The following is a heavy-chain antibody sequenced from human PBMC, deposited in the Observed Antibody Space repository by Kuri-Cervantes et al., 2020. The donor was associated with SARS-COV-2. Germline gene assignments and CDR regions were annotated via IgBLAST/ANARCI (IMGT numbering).Heavy chain of an antibody. CDR3: ARKSGYSYNSNFDT. CDR2: INHSGST. Sequence: SETLSLTCAVYGGCFSGYYWSWIRQLPGKGLEWIGEINHSGSTNYNPSLKSRVTISVDTSKNQFSLKLSSVTAADTAVYYCARKSGYSYNSNFDTWGPGTLVTVSS. V-gene: IGHV4-34*01. D-gene: IGHD5-18*01. J-gene: IGHJ4*02. CDR1: GGCFSGYY.